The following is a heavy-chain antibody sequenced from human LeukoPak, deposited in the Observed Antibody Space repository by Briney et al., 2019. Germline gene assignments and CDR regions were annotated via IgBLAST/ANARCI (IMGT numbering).Heavy chain of an antibody. J-gene: IGHJ4*02. CDR3: ARVGGYCSSISNCYGDY. CDR1: GFTFSIYR. Sequence: GGSLRLFCAACGFTFSIYRMHWVRQAPGKGLEWVSCISSGSTNIYYADSVRGRFTISRDNAKNSLYLQMNSLRAEDTDVYYCARVGGYCSSISNCYGDYWGQGTLVTVSS. CDR2: ISSGSTNI. D-gene: IGHD2-2*01. V-gene: IGHV3-21*01.